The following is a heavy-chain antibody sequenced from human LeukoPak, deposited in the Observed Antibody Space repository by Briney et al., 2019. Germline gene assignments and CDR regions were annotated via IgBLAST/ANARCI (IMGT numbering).Heavy chain of an antibody. CDR1: GYTFTGYY. J-gene: IGHJ5*02. CDR3: ARNYGDYVDWFDP. Sequence: ASVKVSCKASGYTFTGYYIHWVRQAPGQGLEWMGWISAYNGNTNYAQKLQGRVTMTTDTSTSTAYMELRSLRSDDTAVYYCARNYGDYVDWFDPWGQGTLVTVSS. CDR2: ISAYNGNT. D-gene: IGHD4-17*01. V-gene: IGHV1-18*04.